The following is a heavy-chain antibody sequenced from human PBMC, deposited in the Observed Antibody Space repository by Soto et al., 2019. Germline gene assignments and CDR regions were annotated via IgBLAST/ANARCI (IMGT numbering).Heavy chain of an antibody. V-gene: IGHV4-59*01. CDR2: IYYSGST. D-gene: IGHD2-2*01. J-gene: IGHJ4*02. CDR3: ARESTSHWVDY. Sequence: SSETLSLTCTVSGGSISSYYWSWIRQPPGKGLEWIGYIYYSGSTNYNPSLKSRVTISVDTSKNQFSLKLSSVTAADTAVYYCARESTSHWVDYWGQGTLVTVSS. CDR1: GGSISSYY.